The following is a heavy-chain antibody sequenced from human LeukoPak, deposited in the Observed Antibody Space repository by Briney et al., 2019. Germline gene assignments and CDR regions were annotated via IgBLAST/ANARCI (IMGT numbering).Heavy chain of an antibody. Sequence: TSETLSLTCAVYGGSFSGYYWSWIRQPPGKGLEWIGEINHSGSTNYNPSLKSRVTISVDTSKNQFSLKLSTVTAADTAVYYCASGNRDSSDDYWGQGTLVTVSS. V-gene: IGHV4-34*01. CDR2: INHSGST. J-gene: IGHJ4*02. CDR3: ASGNRDSSDDY. D-gene: IGHD3-22*01. CDR1: GGSFSGYY.